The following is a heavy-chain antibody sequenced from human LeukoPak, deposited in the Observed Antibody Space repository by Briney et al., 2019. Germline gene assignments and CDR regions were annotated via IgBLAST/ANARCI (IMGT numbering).Heavy chain of an antibody. CDR2: IYYSGST. D-gene: IGHD3-22*01. J-gene: IGHJ5*02. CDR3: ARGGSMIIA. Sequence: SETLSLTCTVSGGSISSNYWSWIRQPPGKGMEWTGYIYYSGSTNYNPSLKSRVTISVDTSKNQFSLKLSSVTAADTAVYYCARGGSMIIAWGQGTLVTVSS. V-gene: IGHV4-59*01. CDR1: GGSISSNY.